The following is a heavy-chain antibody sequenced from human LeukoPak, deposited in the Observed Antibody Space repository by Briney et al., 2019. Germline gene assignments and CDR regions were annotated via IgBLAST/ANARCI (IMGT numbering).Heavy chain of an antibody. CDR3: AREGGSSSWYDY. CDR1: GYTFTGYY. J-gene: IGHJ4*02. D-gene: IGHD6-13*01. V-gene: IGHV1-2*02. Sequence: ASVKVSCKASGYTFTGYYLHWVRQAPGQGLEWMGWINLNSGDTNYAQKFQGRVTMTRDTSISTAYMELSRLRSEDTALYYCAREGGSSSWYDYWGQGTLVTVSS. CDR2: INLNSGDT.